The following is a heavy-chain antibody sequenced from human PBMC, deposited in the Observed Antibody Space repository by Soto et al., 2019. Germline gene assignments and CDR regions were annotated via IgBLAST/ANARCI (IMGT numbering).Heavy chain of an antibody. D-gene: IGHD3-3*01. V-gene: IGHV4-59*12. J-gene: IGHJ6*02. CDR2: IYYSGST. CDR3: ARDSRYYDFWSGRPLDGMDD. Sequence: PSETLSLTCTVSGGSISSYYWSWIRQPPGKGLEWIGYIYYSGSTNYNPSLKSRVTISVDTSKNQFSLKLSSVTAADTAVYYCARDSRYYDFWSGRPLDGMDDWGQGTSVTVSS. CDR1: GGSISSYY.